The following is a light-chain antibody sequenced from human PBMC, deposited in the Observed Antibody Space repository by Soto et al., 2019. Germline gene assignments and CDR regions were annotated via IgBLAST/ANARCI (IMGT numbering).Light chain of an antibody. Sequence: QSVLTQPRSVSGSPGQTVTISCTGTSSDIGGYKYVSWHQQHPGKAPKLIIYDVNQRPSEVPDRFSGTKSGNTASLTISGLQAEDEADYYCCSFADSYSLEFGGGTKLTVL. CDR1: SSDIGGYKY. CDR2: DVN. J-gene: IGLJ2*01. CDR3: CSFADSYSLE. V-gene: IGLV2-11*01.